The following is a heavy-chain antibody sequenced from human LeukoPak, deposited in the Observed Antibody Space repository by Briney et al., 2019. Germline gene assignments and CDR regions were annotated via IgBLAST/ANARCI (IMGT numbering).Heavy chain of an antibody. CDR1: GGSFSGYY. Sequence: SETLSLTCAVYGGSFSGYYWSWIRQPPGKGLEWIGEINHSGSTNYNPSLKSRVTISVDTSKNQFSLKLSSVTAADTAVYYCAREGSISWYDDGEYYYYYMDVWGKGTTVTISS. D-gene: IGHD6-13*01. CDR2: INHSGST. J-gene: IGHJ6*03. CDR3: AREGSISWYDDGEYYYYYMDV. V-gene: IGHV4-34*01.